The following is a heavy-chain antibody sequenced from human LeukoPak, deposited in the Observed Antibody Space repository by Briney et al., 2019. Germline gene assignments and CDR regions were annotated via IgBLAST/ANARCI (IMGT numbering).Heavy chain of an antibody. CDR3: ARAGGCSGGSCYYHYYGMDV. V-gene: IGHV3-30*04. Sequence: GRSLRLSCAASGFTFNTYTMNWVRQAPGKGLEWVALISYDGTNEYYADSVKGRFTISRDNSKNTVSVQMNSLRIEDTAVYYCARAGGCSGGSCYYHYYGMDVWGKGTTVTVSS. J-gene: IGHJ6*04. D-gene: IGHD2-15*01. CDR1: GFTFNTYT. CDR2: ISYDGTNE.